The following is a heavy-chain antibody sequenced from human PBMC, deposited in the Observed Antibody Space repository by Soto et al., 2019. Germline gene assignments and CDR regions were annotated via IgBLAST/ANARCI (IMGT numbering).Heavy chain of an antibody. CDR1: GGSFSGYY. D-gene: IGHD4-17*01. CDR2: INHSGST. V-gene: IGHV4-34*01. CDR3: ARLHYGDYGGGAFDI. J-gene: IGHJ3*02. Sequence: SETLSLTCAVYGGSFSGYYWSWILQPPGKGLEWIGEINHSGSTNYSPSLKSRVTISVDTSKNQFSLKLSSVTAADTAVYYCARLHYGDYGGGAFDIWGQGTMVTVSS.